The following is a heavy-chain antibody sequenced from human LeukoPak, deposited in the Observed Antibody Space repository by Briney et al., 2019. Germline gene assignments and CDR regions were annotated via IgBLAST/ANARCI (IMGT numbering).Heavy chain of an antibody. CDR2: INHSGST. CDR3: ARGRGTAVAGYFDL. Sequence: SETLSLTCAVYGGXFSGYYWSWIRQPPGKGLEWIGEINHSGSTNYNPSLKSRVTISVDTSKNQFSLKLSSVTAADTAVYYCARGRGTAVAGYFDLWGRGTLVTVSS. V-gene: IGHV4-34*01. J-gene: IGHJ2*01. CDR1: GGXFSGYY. D-gene: IGHD6-19*01.